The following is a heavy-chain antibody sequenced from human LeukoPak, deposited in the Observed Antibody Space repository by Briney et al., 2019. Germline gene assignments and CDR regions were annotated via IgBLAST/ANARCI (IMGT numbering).Heavy chain of an antibody. D-gene: IGHD3-16*01. Sequence: ASVNVSCKASGYTFTGYYMHWVRQAPGQGLEWMGWINPNSGDTNYEQKFQGRVTMTRDTSISTAYMELSRLRSDDTAVDYCARVRYRLAETYIDYWRQGTLVTVSS. J-gene: IGHJ4*02. CDR3: ARVRYRLAETYIDY. CDR1: GYTFTGYY. CDR2: INPNSGDT. V-gene: IGHV1-2*02.